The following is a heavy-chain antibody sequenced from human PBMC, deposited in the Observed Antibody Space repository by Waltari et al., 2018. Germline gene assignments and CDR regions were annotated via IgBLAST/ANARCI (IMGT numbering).Heavy chain of an antibody. V-gene: IGHV3-23*01. D-gene: IGHD1-7*01. Sequence: EVQLLESGGGLVQPGGSLRLSCAASGLTFSNYAMSWVRQAPGKGLEWVSLITANADDTYYPDSVKGRFTISRDNSRNTLYLQLRSLRAEDTAVYYCARAPELLTFDYWGQGTLVTVSS. CDR1: GLTFSNYA. CDR2: ITANADDT. CDR3: ARAPELLTFDY. J-gene: IGHJ4*02.